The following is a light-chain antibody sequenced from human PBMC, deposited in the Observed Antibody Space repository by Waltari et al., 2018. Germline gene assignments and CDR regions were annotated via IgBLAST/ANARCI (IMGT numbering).Light chain of an antibody. J-gene: IGLJ2*01. V-gene: IGLV2-23*01. Sequence: QSALTQPASVSGSPGQSITISCTGSRTDLGSSTLVSWYQHHPDKAPKPLIYECTERPSGISQRFSGSRSGNTASLTISKRQAEDEADYYCFSYADGRSLVFGGGTKLTVL. CDR2: ECT. CDR3: FSYADGRSLV. CDR1: RTDLGSSTL.